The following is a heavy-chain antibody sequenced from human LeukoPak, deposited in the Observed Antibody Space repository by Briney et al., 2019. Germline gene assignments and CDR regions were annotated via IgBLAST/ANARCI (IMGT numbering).Heavy chain of an antibody. J-gene: IGHJ4*02. CDR1: GFTFSSYG. D-gene: IGHD3-22*01. Sequence: GGSLRLSCAASGFTFSSYGMHWVRQAPGKGLEWVAFIWYDGSNKYYADSVKGRFTISRDNSKNTLYLQMNSLRAEDTAVYYCARDGSPGYDSSGYYYFDYWGQGTLVTVSS. V-gene: IGHV3-33*01. CDR3: ARDGSPGYDSSGYYYFDY. CDR2: IWYDGSNK.